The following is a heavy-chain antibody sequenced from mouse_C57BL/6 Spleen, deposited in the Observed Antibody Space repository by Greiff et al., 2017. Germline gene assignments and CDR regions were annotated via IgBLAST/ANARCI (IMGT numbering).Heavy chain of an antibody. D-gene: IGHD2-13*01. CDR3: ARERVTSYAMDY. CDR2: LYPGDGDT. CDR1: GYAFSRSW. J-gene: IGHJ4*01. V-gene: IGHV1-82*01. Sequence: QVQLQQSGPELVKPGASVKISCKASGYAFSRSWMNWVKQRPGKGLEWIGRLYPGDGDTNYNGKFKGKATLTADKSSSTAYMQLSSLTSEDSAVYFCARERVTSYAMDYWGQGTSVTGSS.